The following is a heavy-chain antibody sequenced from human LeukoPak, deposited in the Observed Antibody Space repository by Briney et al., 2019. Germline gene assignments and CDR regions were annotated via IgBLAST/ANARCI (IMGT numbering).Heavy chain of an antibody. CDR2: ISSSGSTI. D-gene: IGHD5-18*01. J-gene: IGHJ4*02. Sequence: GGSLRLSCAVSGFTFSSYEMNWVRQAPGKGLEWVSYISSSGSTIYYADSVKGRFTISRDNAKNSLYLQMNSLRAEDTAVYYCAREGYGFYDYWGQGTLVTVSS. CDR1: GFTFSSYE. V-gene: IGHV3-48*03. CDR3: AREGYGFYDY.